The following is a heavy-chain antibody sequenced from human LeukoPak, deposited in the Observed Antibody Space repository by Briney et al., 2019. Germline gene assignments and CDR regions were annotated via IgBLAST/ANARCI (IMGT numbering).Heavy chain of an antibody. Sequence: GGSLRLSCAASGFTVSSNYMSWVRQAPGKGLEWVSVIYSGGSTYYADSVKGRFTISRDNSKNTLYPQMNSLRAEDTAVYYCARDRPATYSSSWYYFDYWGQGTLVTVSS. V-gene: IGHV3-66*01. J-gene: IGHJ4*02. CDR2: IYSGGST. CDR1: GFTVSSNY. CDR3: ARDRPATYSSSWYYFDY. D-gene: IGHD6-13*01.